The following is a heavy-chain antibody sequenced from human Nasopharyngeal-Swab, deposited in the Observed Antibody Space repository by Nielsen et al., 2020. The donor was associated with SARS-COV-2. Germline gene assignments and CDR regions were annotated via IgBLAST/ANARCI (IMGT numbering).Heavy chain of an antibody. J-gene: IGHJ4*02. CDR2: ISGSGGST. V-gene: IGHV3-23*01. Sequence: GGSLRLSCAASGFTFSSYAMGWVCQAPGKGLEWVSAISGSGGSTYYADTVKGRFTISRDNSKNTLYLQMNSLRAEDTAVYYCAGGEPAAAGIYWGQGTLVTVSS. D-gene: IGHD6-13*01. CDR1: GFTFSSYA. CDR3: AGGEPAAAGIY.